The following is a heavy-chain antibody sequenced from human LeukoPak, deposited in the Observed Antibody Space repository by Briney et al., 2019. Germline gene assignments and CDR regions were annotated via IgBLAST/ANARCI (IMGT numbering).Heavy chain of an antibody. Sequence: PGRSLRLSCAASGFTFSDYGMHWVRQAPGKGLGWVAVIWFDGSNQYYADSVKGRFTVSKDFSENTLYLQMNSLRAEDTAVYYCARDHKVRGIVADYFYRMDVWGQGTTVTVSS. V-gene: IGHV3-33*01. CDR1: GFTFSDYG. J-gene: IGHJ6*02. D-gene: IGHD3-10*01. CDR3: ARDHKVRGIVADYFYRMDV. CDR2: IWFDGSNQ.